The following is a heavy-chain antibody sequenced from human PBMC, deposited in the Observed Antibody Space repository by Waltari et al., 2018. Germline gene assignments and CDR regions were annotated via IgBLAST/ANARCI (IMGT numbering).Heavy chain of an antibody. D-gene: IGHD3-9*01. J-gene: IGHJ4*02. CDR3: ASSYDIPLEY. V-gene: IGHV4-59*01. CDR1: GGSISSYY. Sequence: QVQLQESGPGLVKPSETLSLTCTVSGGSISSYYWSWIRQPPGKGLEWIGYIYYSGSTNYNPSLKSRGTISVDTSKNQFSLKLSSVTAADTAVYYCASSYDIPLEYWGQGTLVTVSS. CDR2: IYYSGST.